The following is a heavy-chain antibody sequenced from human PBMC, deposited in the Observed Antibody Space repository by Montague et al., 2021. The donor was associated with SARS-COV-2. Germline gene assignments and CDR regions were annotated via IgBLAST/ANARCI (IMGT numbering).Heavy chain of an antibody. CDR1: GGSFSGYY. V-gene: IGHV4-34*01. CDR2: VSHSEST. CDR3: ARCSIGWSILDV. J-gene: IGHJ6*02. Sequence: SETLSLTCSVYGGSFSGYYWNWIRQFQRKGQELVGEVSHSESTNYNPSLKSRVTISIDSSKNHFPLQLRSVTAADTAVYYCARCSIGWSILDVWGQGSTVTVSS. D-gene: IGHD6-19*01.